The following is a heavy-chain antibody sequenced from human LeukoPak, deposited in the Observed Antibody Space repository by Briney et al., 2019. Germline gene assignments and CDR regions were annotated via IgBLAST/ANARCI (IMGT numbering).Heavy chain of an antibody. Sequence: GGSLRLSCAGSGFSVSNYYMSWVRQAPGKGLEWVSAISGSGGSTYYADSVKGRFTISRDNSKNTLYLQMNSLRAEDTAVYYCTSYRDYWGQGTLVTVSS. CDR2: ISGSGGST. J-gene: IGHJ4*02. CDR3: TSYRDY. V-gene: IGHV3-23*01. D-gene: IGHD2-2*01. CDR1: GFSVSNYY.